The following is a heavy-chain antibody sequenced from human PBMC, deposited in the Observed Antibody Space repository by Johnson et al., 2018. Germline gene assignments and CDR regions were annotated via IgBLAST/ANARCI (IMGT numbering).Heavy chain of an antibody. CDR2: IIPIFCTA. CDR3: AIAAEVGPRDAFDI. CDR1: GGTFTSYA. Sequence: QVQLVESGAEVTKHGSSVKVSCKASGGTFTSYAFSWVRQAPGQGLEWVGGIIPIFCTAHYAQRFRGRVTITADESTSTADMELSSLRPEDTAVYFWAIAAEVGPRDAFDIWGQGTMVTVSS. V-gene: IGHV1-69*01. D-gene: IGHD2-15*01. J-gene: IGHJ3*02.